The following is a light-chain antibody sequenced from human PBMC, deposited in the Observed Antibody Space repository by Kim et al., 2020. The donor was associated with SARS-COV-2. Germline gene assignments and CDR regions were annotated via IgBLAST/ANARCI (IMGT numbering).Light chain of an antibody. CDR3: QQYVTYPPLT. Sequence: DIQLTQSPSTLSSSVGDRVTITCRASHSVETWLAWYQQKPGKAPKLLIYKSSRLESGVPSRFSGTGSGTEFTLTISSLQPDDFATYYCQQYVTYPPLTFGRGTKVEIK. V-gene: IGKV1-5*03. CDR2: KSS. J-gene: IGKJ4*01. CDR1: HSVETW.